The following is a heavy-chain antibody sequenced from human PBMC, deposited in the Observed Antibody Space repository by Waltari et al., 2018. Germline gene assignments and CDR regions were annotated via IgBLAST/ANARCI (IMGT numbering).Heavy chain of an antibody. J-gene: IGHJ3*02. CDR3: ARPGYSGSYYAFDI. D-gene: IGHD1-26*01. Sequence: QVQLQESGPGLVKPSETLSLTCAVSGYSISSGYYWGWIRQPPGKGLEWIGSIYHSGSTYDNPSLKSRVTISVDTSKNQFSLKLSAVTAADTAVYYCARPGYSGSYYAFDIWGQGTMVTVSS. CDR1: GYSISSGYY. V-gene: IGHV4-38-2*01. CDR2: IYHSGST.